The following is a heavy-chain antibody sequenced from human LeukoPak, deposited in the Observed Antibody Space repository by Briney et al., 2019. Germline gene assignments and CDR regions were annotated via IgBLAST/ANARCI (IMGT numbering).Heavy chain of an antibody. J-gene: IGHJ4*02. Sequence: GASVKVSCKASGYTFTGYYMHWVRQATGQALEWIVRINASSGGTNYSQKFQGRVIMTRDTSISTAYMELSRLRSDDTAVYYCARAVATIADFDYWGQGTLVTVSS. V-gene: IGHV1-2*06. CDR1: GYTFTGYY. CDR2: INASSGGT. D-gene: IGHD5-12*01. CDR3: ARAVATIADFDY.